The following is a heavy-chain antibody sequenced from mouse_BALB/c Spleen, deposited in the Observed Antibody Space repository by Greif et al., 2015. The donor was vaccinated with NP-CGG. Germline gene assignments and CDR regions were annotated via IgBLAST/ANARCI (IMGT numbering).Heavy chain of an antibody. D-gene: IGHD1-2*01. CDR2: INPSTGYT. CDR1: GYTFTSYW. CDR3: ARRTTATYFDY. J-gene: IGHJ2*01. Sequence: QVQLQQPGAELAKPGASVKMSCKASGYTFTSYWMHWVKQRPGQGLEWIGYINPSTGYTEYNQKFKDKATLTADKSSSPAYMQLSSLTSEDSAVYYCARRTTATYFDYWGQGTTLTVSS. V-gene: IGHV1-7*01.